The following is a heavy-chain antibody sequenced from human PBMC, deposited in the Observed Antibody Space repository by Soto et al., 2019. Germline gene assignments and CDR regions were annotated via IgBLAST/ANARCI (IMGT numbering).Heavy chain of an antibody. CDR2: IYPGDSDT. J-gene: IGHJ6*02. D-gene: IGHD3-22*01. CDR1: GYSFTSYW. Sequence: GESLKISCKGSGYSFTSYWIGWVRQMPGKGLEWMGIIYPGDSDTRYSPSFQGQVTISADKSISTAYLQWSSLKASDTAMYYCARLVYYDSSGYWAPFMDVWGQGTTVTV. CDR3: ARLVYYDSSGYWAPFMDV. V-gene: IGHV5-51*01.